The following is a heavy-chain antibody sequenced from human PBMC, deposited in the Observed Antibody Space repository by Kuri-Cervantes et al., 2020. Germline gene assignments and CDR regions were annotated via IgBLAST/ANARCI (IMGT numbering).Heavy chain of an antibody. V-gene: IGHV4-39*07. CDR3: ARGRNGDTTSPP. J-gene: IGHJ5*02. D-gene: IGHD1-14*01. Sequence: SCTVSGGSISSSSYYWSWIRQPPGKGLEWIGEINHSGSTNYNPSLKSRVTMSVDTSKNQFSLHLTSLTAADTAMYYCARGRNGDTTSPPWGQGTLVTVSS. CDR1: GGSISSSSYY. CDR2: INHSGST.